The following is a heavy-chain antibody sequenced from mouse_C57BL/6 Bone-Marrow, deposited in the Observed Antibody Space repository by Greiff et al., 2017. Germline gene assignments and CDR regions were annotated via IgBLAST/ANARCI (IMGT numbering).Heavy chain of an antibody. D-gene: IGHD1-1*01. Sequence: QVQLQQSGAELARPGASVKLSCKASGYTFTSYGIRWVKQRPGQGLEWIGEIYPRSGNTYYNEKFKGKATLTADKSSSTAYMELRSLTSEDSAVYFCARDHYYGSSLYYFDYWGQGTTLTVSS. CDR3: ARDHYYGSSLYYFDY. J-gene: IGHJ2*01. CDR1: GYTFTSYG. V-gene: IGHV1-81*01. CDR2: IYPRSGNT.